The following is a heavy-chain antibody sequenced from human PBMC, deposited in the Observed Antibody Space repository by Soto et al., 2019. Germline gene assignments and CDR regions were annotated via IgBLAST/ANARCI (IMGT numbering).Heavy chain of an antibody. V-gene: IGHV5-51*01. CDR1: GYSFTSYW. CDR2: IYPGDSDT. D-gene: IGHD6-13*01. CDR3: ARRDLYSRTWGYYYGMDV. Sequence: GEALKISCKGSGYSFTSYWIGWVRQMPGKGLEWMGIIYPGDSDTRYSPSFQGQVTISADKSISTDYLQWSSLKASDTAMYYCARRDLYSRTWGYYYGMDVWGQGTTVTVSS. J-gene: IGHJ6*02.